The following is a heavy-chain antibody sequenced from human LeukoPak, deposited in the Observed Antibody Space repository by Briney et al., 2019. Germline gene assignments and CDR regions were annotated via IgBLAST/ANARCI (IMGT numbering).Heavy chain of an antibody. D-gene: IGHD1-20*01. CDR2: IYYSGST. CDR1: GGSISSYY. J-gene: IGHJ5*02. Sequence: SETMSLTCTVSGGSISSYYWSWIRQPPGKGLEWIGYIYYSGSTNYNPSLKSRVTISVDTSKNQFSLKLSSVTAADTAVYYCARVGNWNDGWFDPWGQGTLDTVSS. V-gene: IGHV4-59*01. CDR3: ARVGNWNDGWFDP.